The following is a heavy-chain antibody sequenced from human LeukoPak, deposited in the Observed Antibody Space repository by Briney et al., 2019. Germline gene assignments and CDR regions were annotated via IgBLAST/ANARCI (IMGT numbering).Heavy chain of an antibody. CDR3: ACYGDYTLSAFDI. V-gene: IGHV3-66*01. J-gene: IGHJ3*02. D-gene: IGHD4-17*01. CDR2: IYSGGST. Sequence: GGSLRLSCAASGFTVSSNYMSWVRQAPGKGLEWVSVIYSGGSTYYADSVKGRFTISRDNSKNTLYLQMNSLRAEDTAVYYCACYGDYTLSAFDIWGQGTMVTVSS. CDR1: GFTVSSNY.